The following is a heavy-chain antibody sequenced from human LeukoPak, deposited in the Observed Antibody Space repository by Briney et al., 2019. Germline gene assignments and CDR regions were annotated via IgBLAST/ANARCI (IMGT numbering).Heavy chain of an antibody. V-gene: IGHV3-23*01. CDR3: AKVKFGGDGAFDI. Sequence: PGGSLRLSCAASGFTFSNHGMSWVRQAPGKGLEWVSAISGSGVSTYYADSVKGRFTISRDNSKNTLYLQMNSLRAEDTAVYYCAKVKFGGDGAFDIWGQGTMVAVSS. CDR2: ISGSGVST. J-gene: IGHJ3*02. D-gene: IGHD4-17*01. CDR1: GFTFSNHG.